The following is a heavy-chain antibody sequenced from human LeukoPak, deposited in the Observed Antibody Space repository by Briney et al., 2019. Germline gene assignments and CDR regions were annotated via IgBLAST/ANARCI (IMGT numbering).Heavy chain of an antibody. Sequence: ASVKVSCKASGYTFTSYDFNWLRQATRQGPEWMGWMNPNSGATGYAQKFQGRITMTRSASINTAYMELTDLRSEDTAVYYCALTLKGYCTNGVCYDLPLEYWGQGTLVTVSS. J-gene: IGHJ4*02. CDR3: ALTLKGYCTNGVCYDLPLEY. CDR1: GYTFTSYD. D-gene: IGHD2-8*01. V-gene: IGHV1-8*01. CDR2: MNPNSGAT.